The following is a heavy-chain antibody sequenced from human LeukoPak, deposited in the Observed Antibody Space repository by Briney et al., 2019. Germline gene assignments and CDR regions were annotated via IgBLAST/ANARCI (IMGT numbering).Heavy chain of an antibody. CDR2: IKNDGYST. Sequence: GGSLRLSCAASGFTFSSYWMHWVRQAPGKGLVWVSCIKNDGYSTYYADSVKRRFTISRDNAKNTLYLQMNSLRAEDTAVYYCVRSWNYAMDVWGPGTTVTVPS. CDR3: VRSWNYAMDV. J-gene: IGHJ6*02. CDR1: GFTFSSYW. D-gene: IGHD6-13*01. V-gene: IGHV3-74*01.